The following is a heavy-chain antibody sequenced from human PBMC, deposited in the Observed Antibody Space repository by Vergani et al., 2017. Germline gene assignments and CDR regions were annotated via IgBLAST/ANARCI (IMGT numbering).Heavy chain of an antibody. Sequence: QVQLVQSGAEVKKPGSSVKVSCKASGGTFSSYAISWVRQAPGQGLEWMGRIIPILGTANYAQKFQGRVTITADESTSTAYMELRSLRSEDTAVYYCARLLAVDCSSTSCYYYYYGMDVWGQGTTVTVSS. J-gene: IGHJ6*02. V-gene: IGHV1-69*11. CDR1: GGTFSSYA. D-gene: IGHD2-2*01. CDR3: ARLLAVDCSSTSCYYYYYGMDV. CDR2: IIPILGTA.